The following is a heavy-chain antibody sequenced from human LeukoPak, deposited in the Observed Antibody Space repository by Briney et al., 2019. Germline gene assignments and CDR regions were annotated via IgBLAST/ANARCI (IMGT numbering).Heavy chain of an antibody. Sequence: SETLSLTCTVSGGSISSSSYYWGWIRQPPGKGLEWIGSIYYSGSTYCNPSLKSRVTISVDTSKNQFSLKLSSVTAADTAVYYCARATSRSSGTIDYWGQGTLVTVSS. CDR3: ARATSRSSGTIDY. CDR2: IYYSGST. V-gene: IGHV4-39*07. J-gene: IGHJ4*02. D-gene: IGHD6-19*01. CDR1: GGSISSSSYY.